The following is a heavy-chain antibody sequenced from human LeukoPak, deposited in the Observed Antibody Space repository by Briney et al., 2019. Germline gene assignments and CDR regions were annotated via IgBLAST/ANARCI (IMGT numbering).Heavy chain of an antibody. J-gene: IGHJ4*02. CDR1: EFTVSSNY. CDR2: IYSGGYT. Sequence: PGGSLRLSCAASEFTVSSNYMSWVRQAPGKGLEWVSIIYSGGYTDYADSVKGRFTISRDNSKNTLYLQMNNLRAEDTAVYHCARRAGGYSHPYDYWGQGTLVTVSS. D-gene: IGHD4-23*01. CDR3: ARRAGGYSHPYDY. V-gene: IGHV3-53*01.